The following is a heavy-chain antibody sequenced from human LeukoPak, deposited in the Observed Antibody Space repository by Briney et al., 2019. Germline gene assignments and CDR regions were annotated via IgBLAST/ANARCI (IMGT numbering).Heavy chain of an antibody. CDR1: GDSISSSYW. CDR3: ARNGGNSDFDY. D-gene: IGHD4-23*01. Sequence: SGTLSLTCAVSGDSISSSYWWSWVRQPPGKGLEWIGEIYHSGGTNHNPSLKSRVTISVDKSKNQFSLKLSSVTAADTAVYYCARNGGNSDFDYWGQGTLVTVSS. J-gene: IGHJ4*02. V-gene: IGHV4-4*02. CDR2: IYHSGGT.